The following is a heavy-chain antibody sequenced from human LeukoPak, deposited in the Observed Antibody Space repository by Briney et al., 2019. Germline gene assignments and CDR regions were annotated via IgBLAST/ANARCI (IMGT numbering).Heavy chain of an antibody. Sequence: PGGSLRLSCAVSGFTLSNCSMNWVRQAPGKGLEWISYISGSGFTIHYADSVKGRFTISRDNAKNSLYLQMNSLRAEDTAVYYCAKSGYNRFDYWGQGTLVTVSS. V-gene: IGHV3-48*01. CDR1: GFTLSNCS. CDR3: AKSGYNRFDY. D-gene: IGHD5-24*01. J-gene: IGHJ4*02. CDR2: ISGSGFTI.